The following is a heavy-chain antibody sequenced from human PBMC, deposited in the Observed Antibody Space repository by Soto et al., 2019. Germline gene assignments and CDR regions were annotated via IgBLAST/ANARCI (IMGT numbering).Heavy chain of an antibody. V-gene: IGHV4-4*02. CDR2: ISHSGPS. CDR3: ARVVLSITRGAFDA. CDR1: GGSISSSHW. D-gene: IGHD1-20*01. J-gene: IGHJ3*01. Sequence: QVQLQESGPGLVKPSGTLSLTCAVSGGSISSSHWWTWVRQSQGKGLEYIGEISHSGPSNSNPSLKSRFTLSVDRSKNHFSLTLTSVTAADTAVYYCARVVLSITRGAFDAWGQGTPVIVSS.